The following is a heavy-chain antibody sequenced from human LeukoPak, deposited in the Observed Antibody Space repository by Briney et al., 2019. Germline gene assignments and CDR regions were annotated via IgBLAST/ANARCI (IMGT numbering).Heavy chain of an antibody. CDR3: ARPTVTSGYYPI. J-gene: IGHJ4*02. Sequence: PGGSLRLSCSASGLIVSSIYMSSVRQAPGEGLEWVSVIYSGGGTDYAESVKGRFTISRDTSKNTLYLQMNSLRAEDTAVYFCARPTVTSGYYPIWGQGTLVTASS. D-gene: IGHD3-22*01. V-gene: IGHV3-53*01. CDR1: GLIVSSIY. CDR2: IYSGGGT.